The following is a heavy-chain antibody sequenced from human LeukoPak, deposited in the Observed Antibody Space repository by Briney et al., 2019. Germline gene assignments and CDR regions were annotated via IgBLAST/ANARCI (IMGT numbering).Heavy chain of an antibody. CDR3: ARDRTLYSSSWWFDP. D-gene: IGHD6-13*01. Sequence: SETLSLTCTVSGGSISSYYWSWIRQPPGKGLEWIGYIYYSGSTNYNPSLKSRVTISVDTSKNQFSLKLSSVTAADTAVYYCARDRTLYSSSWWFDPWGQGTLVTVSS. CDR2: IYYSGST. J-gene: IGHJ5*02. CDR1: GGSISSYY. V-gene: IGHV4-59*12.